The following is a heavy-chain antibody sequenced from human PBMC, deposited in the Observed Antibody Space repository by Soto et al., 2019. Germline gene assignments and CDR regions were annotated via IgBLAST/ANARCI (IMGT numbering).Heavy chain of an antibody. J-gene: IGHJ3*02. D-gene: IGHD2-15*01. V-gene: IGHV1-2*02. Sequence: ASVKVSCKASGYTFTGYYMHWVRQAPGQGLEWMGWIDPDSGGTNYAQKFQGRVTMTRDTSITTAYMELTRLKSDDTAVYYCAKNLLVTPPDGFEIWGQGTMVTVSS. CDR3: AKNLLVTPPDGFEI. CDR2: IDPDSGGT. CDR1: GYTFTGYY.